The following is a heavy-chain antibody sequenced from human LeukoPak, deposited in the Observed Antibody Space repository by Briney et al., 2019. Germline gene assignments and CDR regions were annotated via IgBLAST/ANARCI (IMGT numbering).Heavy chain of an antibody. D-gene: IGHD2-21*01. J-gene: IGHJ4*02. V-gene: IGHV3-21*01. Sequence: PGGSLRLSCAASGFTFSSSTMNLVRQAPGKGLEWVSSISSSSSYIYYADSVKGRFTISRDNAKNSLYLQMNSLRAEDTAVYYCGRDIRAGQFAYWGQGTLVTVSS. CDR3: GRDIRAGQFAY. CDR1: GFTFSSST. CDR2: ISSSSSYI.